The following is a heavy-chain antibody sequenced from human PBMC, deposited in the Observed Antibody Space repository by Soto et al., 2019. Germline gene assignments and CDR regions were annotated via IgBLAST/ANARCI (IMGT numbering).Heavy chain of an antibody. V-gene: IGHV1-8*01. Sequence: VASVKVSCKSSGYTFTSYDINWVRQATGQGLEWMGWMNPNSGNTGYAQKFQGRVTMTRDTSISTAYMELSRLRSDDTAVYYCARVSRPGAYYYGMDVWGQGTTVTVSS. CDR1: GYTFTSYD. CDR3: ARVSRPGAYYYGMDV. J-gene: IGHJ6*02. CDR2: MNPNSGNT. D-gene: IGHD3-10*01.